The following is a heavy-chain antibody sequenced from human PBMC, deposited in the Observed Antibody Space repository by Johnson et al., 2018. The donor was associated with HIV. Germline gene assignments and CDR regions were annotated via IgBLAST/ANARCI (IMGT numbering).Heavy chain of an antibody. Sequence: VQLVESGGGLVKPGGSLRLSCAASGFTFSNAWMSWVRQAPGKGLEWVGRIKSKTDGGTTDYAAPVKGRFTISRDDSKNTLYLQMNSLKTEDTAVYYCATVGRTTATAQSAFHMWGQGTLVTVSS. J-gene: IGHJ3*02. V-gene: IGHV3-15*01. CDR1: GFTFSNAW. CDR3: ATVGRTTATAQSAFHM. CDR2: IKSKTDGGTT. D-gene: IGHD1-1*01.